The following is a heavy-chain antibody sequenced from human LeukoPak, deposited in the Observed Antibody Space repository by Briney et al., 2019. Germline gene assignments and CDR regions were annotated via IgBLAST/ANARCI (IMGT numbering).Heavy chain of an antibody. D-gene: IGHD3-22*01. V-gene: IGHV5-51*01. CDR3: ARQGTYYYDSSGSDAFDI. J-gene: IGHJ3*02. CDR1: GYSFTSYW. CDR2: IYPGDSDT. Sequence: GESLKISCKGSGYSFTSYWIGWVRQMPGKGLEWMGIIYPGDSDTRYSPSFQGQVTILADKSISTAYLQWSSLKASDTAMYYCARQGTYYYDSSGSDAFDIWGQGTMVTVSS.